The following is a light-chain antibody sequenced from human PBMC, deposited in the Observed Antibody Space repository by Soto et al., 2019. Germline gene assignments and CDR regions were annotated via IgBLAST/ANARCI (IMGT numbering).Light chain of an antibody. CDR2: GAS. J-gene: IGKJ3*01. Sequence: EILMTQSPASLSVSPGERVTLSCGASQSVSSDLAWYQQKPGQAPRLLIYGASAGATDIPARFSGSGSGTEFTLTITSLQSEDSGIYFCQQYKDWPPSFGPGTKVDIK. CDR1: QSVSSD. V-gene: IGKV3-15*01. CDR3: QQYKDWPPS.